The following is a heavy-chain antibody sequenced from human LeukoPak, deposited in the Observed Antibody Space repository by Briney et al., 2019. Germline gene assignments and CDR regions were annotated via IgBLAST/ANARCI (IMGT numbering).Heavy chain of an antibody. Sequence: PSETLSLTCTVSGGSISSGDYYWSWIRQPPGKGLEWIGYIHYSGSTYYNPSLKSRVTISVDTSKNQFSLKLSSVTAADTAVYYCARAKWSSSPLVDYWGQGTLVTVSS. V-gene: IGHV4-30-4*01. CDR2: IHYSGST. CDR3: ARAKWSSSPLVDY. J-gene: IGHJ4*02. CDR1: GGSISSGDYY. D-gene: IGHD6-13*01.